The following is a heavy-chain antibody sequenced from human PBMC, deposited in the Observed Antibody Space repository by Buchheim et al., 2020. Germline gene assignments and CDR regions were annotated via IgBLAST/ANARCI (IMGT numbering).Heavy chain of an antibody. CDR1: GFTFNNYA. J-gene: IGHJ4*02. CDR2: ISGTDGHT. V-gene: IGHV3-23*04. D-gene: IGHD6-13*01. Sequence: VQLVESGGGVVQPGRSLRLSCAASGFTFNNYAMSWVRQAPGKGLEWVSTISGTDGHTYYADSVKGRFTISRDNSKNTTYLQMNSLRAEDTAVYYCAKERTSSSWYFFDYWGQGTL. CDR3: AKERTSSSWYFFDY.